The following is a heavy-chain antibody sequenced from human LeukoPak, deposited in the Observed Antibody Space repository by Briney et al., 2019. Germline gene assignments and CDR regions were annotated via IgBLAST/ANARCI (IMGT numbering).Heavy chain of an antibody. CDR3: ARDVWTGVAVSDY. CDR1: GFTFSSYW. Sequence: GGPLRPSCVASGFTFSSYWMTWVRQAPGKGLEWLANIKEDGSIQYYLDSVRGRFTISRDNAKTSVYLQLNSLRADDTAVYYCARDVWTGVAVSDYWGQGTLVTVSS. CDR2: IKEDGSIQ. D-gene: IGHD6-19*01. J-gene: IGHJ4*02. V-gene: IGHV3-7*01.